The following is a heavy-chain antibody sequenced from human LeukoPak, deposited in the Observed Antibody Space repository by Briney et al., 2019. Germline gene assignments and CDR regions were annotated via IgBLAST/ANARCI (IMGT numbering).Heavy chain of an antibody. CDR1: GGSISSYY. J-gene: IGHJ4*02. V-gene: IGHV4-59*08. CDR2: IYYSGST. D-gene: IGHD6-13*01. Sequence: PSETLSLTCTVSGGSISSYYWSWIRQPPGKGLEWIGYIYYSGSTNYNPSLKSRVTISVDTSKNQFSLKLSSVTAADTAVYYCARLQQLGTRGAYYFDYWGQGTLVTVSS. CDR3: ARLQQLGTRGAYYFDY.